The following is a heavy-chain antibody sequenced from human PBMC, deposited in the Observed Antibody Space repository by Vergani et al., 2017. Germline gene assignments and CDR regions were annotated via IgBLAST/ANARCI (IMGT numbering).Heavy chain of an antibody. V-gene: IGHV4-59*02. D-gene: IGHD3-10*01. J-gene: IGHJ6*02. CDR2: VSFRGDT. CDR1: GASVNSYY. Sequence: QVKLQESGPGLVKPSETLSLTCTVSGASVNSYYWSWIRQPPGKGLEWMGYVSFRGDTLYNPSVKGRMTISLNTSSNQFSLYLTSVTAADTAVYYCARDGGITMVRGAQTFYYYYGMDVWGQGTTVTVSS. CDR3: ARDGGITMVRGAQTFYYYYGMDV.